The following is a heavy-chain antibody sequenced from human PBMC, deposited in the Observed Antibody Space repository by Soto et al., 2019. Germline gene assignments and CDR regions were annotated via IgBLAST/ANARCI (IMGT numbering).Heavy chain of an antibody. V-gene: IGHV3-73*01. Sequence: DVQLVESGGGLVQPGGSLKLSCAASGFIFSGSAIHWVRQAPGEGLEWVGRIRSKANSYATTCAASLKGRFTISRDDSKNTAYLQMNSLKTEDTAVYYCTTRGDGYNADYDYWGQGTLVTVSS. CDR2: IRSKANSYAT. CDR3: TTRGDGYNADYDY. J-gene: IGHJ4*02. D-gene: IGHD5-12*01. CDR1: GFIFSGSA.